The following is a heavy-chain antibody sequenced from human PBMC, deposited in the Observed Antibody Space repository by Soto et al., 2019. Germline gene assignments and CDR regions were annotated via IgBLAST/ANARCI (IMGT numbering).Heavy chain of an antibody. CDR2: VIPIFGTA. V-gene: IGHV1-69*13. CDR3: ARGWDSSGYYYFSPFDY. CDR1: GGTFSSYA. D-gene: IGHD3-22*01. J-gene: IGHJ4*02. Sequence: SVKVSCKASGGTFSSYAISWVRQAPGQGLEWMGGVIPIFGTANYAQKFQGRVTITADESTSTAYMELSSLRSEDTAVYYCARGWDSSGYYYFSPFDYWGQGTLVTVSS.